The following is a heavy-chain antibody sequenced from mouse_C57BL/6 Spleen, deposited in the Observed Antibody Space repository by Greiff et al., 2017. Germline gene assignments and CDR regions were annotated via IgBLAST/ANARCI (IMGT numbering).Heavy chain of an antibody. CDR2: IDPENGDT. D-gene: IGHD1-1*01. CDR1: GFNIKDDY. CDR3: TTRVTTVVALYAMDY. J-gene: IGHJ4*01. Sequence: EVQLQQSGAELVRPGASVKLSCTASGFNIKDDYMHWVKQRPEQGLEWIGWIDPENGDTEYASKFQGKATITADTSSNTAYLQLSSLTSEDTAVYYCTTRVTTVVALYAMDYWGQGTSVTVSS. V-gene: IGHV14-4*01.